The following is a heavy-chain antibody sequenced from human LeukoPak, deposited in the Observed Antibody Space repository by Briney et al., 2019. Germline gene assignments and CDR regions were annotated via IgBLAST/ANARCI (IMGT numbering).Heavy chain of an antibody. Sequence: GGSLRLSCAASGFTVSSNYMSWVRQAPGKGLEWVSVIYSGGSTYYADSVKGRFTISRDNSKNTLYLQMNSLRAEDTAVYYCARGLRSVNYFDYWGQGTLVTASS. J-gene: IGHJ4*02. V-gene: IGHV3-53*01. CDR1: GFTVSSNY. D-gene: IGHD3-10*02. CDR3: ARGLRSVNYFDY. CDR2: IYSGGST.